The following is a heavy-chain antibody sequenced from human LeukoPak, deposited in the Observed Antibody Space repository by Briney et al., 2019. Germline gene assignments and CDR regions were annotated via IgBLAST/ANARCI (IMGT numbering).Heavy chain of an antibody. Sequence: PGGSLRLSCAASGFTFSNAWMSWVRQAPGKGLEWVGRIKSKTDGGTTDYAAPVKGRFTISRDDSKNTLYLQMNSLKTEDTAVYYCTTEFSIAASGPPNKHWGQGTLVTVSS. CDR2: IKSKTDGGTT. V-gene: IGHV3-15*01. CDR1: GFTFSNAW. J-gene: IGHJ4*02. CDR3: TTEFSIAASGPPNKH. D-gene: IGHD6-25*01.